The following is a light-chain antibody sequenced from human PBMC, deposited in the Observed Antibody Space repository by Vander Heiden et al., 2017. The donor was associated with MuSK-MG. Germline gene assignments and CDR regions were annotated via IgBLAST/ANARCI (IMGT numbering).Light chain of an antibody. CDR2: DAS. Sequence: EVVLTLSPVTLSLSQGERATLSCRASQSVGSCLSVYQQKPGQDPRLLINDASNRTTSRTANCSGSGCGTDFSLTISSLEPEEFSVEYCRQRNRWPNTFGRGTKVEIK. CDR3: RQRNRWPNT. V-gene: IGKV3-11*01. J-gene: IGKJ4*01. CDR1: QSVGSC.